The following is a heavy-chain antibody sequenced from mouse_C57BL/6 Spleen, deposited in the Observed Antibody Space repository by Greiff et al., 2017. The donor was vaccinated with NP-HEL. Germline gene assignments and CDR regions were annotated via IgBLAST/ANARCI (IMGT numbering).Heavy chain of an antibody. V-gene: IGHV1-39*01. D-gene: IGHD1-1*01. CDR2: INPNYGTT. CDR1: GYSFTDYN. Sequence: EVQLQQSGPELVKPGASVKISCKASGYSFTDYNMNWVKQSNGKSLEWIGVINPNYGTTSYNQKFKGKATLTVDQSSSTAYMQLNSLTSEDSAVYYCARWEFITTVVAGDYAMDYWGQGTSVTVSS. CDR3: ARWEFITTVVAGDYAMDY. J-gene: IGHJ4*01.